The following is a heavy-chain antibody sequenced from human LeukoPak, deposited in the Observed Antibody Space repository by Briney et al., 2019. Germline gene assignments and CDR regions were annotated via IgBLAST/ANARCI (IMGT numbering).Heavy chain of an antibody. CDR2: IYHSGST. J-gene: IGHJ4*02. CDR1: GGSISSGNW. V-gene: IGHV4-4*02. D-gene: IGHD3-22*01. Sequence: PSGTLSLTCAVSGGSISSGNWWSWVRQPPGKGLEWIGEIYHSGSTNYSPSLKSRVTISVDKSKNQFSLRLSSVTAADTAVYYCARKDYYDPYYFDYWGQGTLVTVSS. CDR3: ARKDYYDPYYFDY.